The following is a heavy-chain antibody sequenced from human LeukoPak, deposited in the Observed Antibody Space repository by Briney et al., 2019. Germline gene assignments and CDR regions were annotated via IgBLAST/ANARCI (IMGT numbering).Heavy chain of an antibody. V-gene: IGHV3-7*01. CDR1: GFTVGSNY. CDR2: IKQDGSEK. CDR3: ARKAGDY. D-gene: IGHD3-10*01. J-gene: IGHJ4*02. Sequence: GGSLRLSCAASGFTVGSNYLTWVRQAPGKGLEWVANIKQDGSEKFNVDSVKGRFTISRDNAKNSLYLQMNSLRAEDTAVYYCARKAGDYWGQGTLVTVSS.